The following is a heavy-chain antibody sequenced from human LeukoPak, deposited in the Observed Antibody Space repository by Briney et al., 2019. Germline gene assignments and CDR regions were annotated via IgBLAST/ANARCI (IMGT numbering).Heavy chain of an antibody. CDR2: INHSGST. D-gene: IGHD3-10*01. V-gene: IGHV4-34*01. CDR1: GGSFIGYY. CDR3: ARGFSRVDY. Sequence: SETLSLTCAVYGGSFIGYYRGWIRQPPGKGLEWIGEINHSGSTNYNPSLKSRVTISVDTSKNQFSLKLSSVTAADTAVYYCARGFSRVDYWGRGNLVTVSS. J-gene: IGHJ4*02.